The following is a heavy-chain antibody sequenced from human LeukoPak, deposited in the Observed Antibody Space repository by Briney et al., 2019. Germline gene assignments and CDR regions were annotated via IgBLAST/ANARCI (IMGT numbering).Heavy chain of an antibody. CDR3: ARALRSLTGDFDYYFDY. CDR1: GGTFSSYP. D-gene: IGHD7-27*01. V-gene: IGHV1-69*01. Sequence: GSSVKVSCKASGGTFSSYPITWVRQAPGQGLEWVGGIIPIFGTANYAQKFQGRVTITADESTSTAYMELSSLRSEDTAVYYCARALRSLTGDFDYYFDYWGQGTLVTVSS. CDR2: IIPIFGTA. J-gene: IGHJ4*02.